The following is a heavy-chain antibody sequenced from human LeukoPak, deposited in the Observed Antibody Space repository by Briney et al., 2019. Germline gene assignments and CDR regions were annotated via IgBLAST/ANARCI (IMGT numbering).Heavy chain of an antibody. V-gene: IGHV4-59*01. Sequence: SETLSLTCTVSGGSISSYYWSWIRQPPGKGLEWIGYTYYSGSTNYNPSLKSRVTISVDTSKNQFSLKLSSVTAADTAVYYCARAHYGSGSYYLRFDPWGQGTLVTVSS. D-gene: IGHD3-10*01. CDR1: GGSISSYY. CDR2: TYYSGST. J-gene: IGHJ5*02. CDR3: ARAHYGSGSYYLRFDP.